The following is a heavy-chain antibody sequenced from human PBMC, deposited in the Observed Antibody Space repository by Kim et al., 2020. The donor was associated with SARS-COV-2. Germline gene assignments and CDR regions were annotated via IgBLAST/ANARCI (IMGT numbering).Heavy chain of an antibody. CDR3: AKDCEQVVDYYYYGMDV. CDR2: ISYDGSNK. V-gene: IGHV3-30*18. Sequence: GGSLRLSCAASGFTFSSYGMHWVRQAPGKGLEWVAVISYDGSNKYYADSVKGRFTISRDNSKNTLYLQMNSLRAEDTAVYYCAKDCEQVVDYYYYGMDVWGQGTTVTVSS. J-gene: IGHJ6*02. CDR1: GFTFSSYG. D-gene: IGHD2-15*01.